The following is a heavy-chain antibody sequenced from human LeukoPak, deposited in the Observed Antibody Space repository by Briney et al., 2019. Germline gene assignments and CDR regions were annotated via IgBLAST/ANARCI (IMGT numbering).Heavy chain of an antibody. Sequence: GGSLRLFCAASGFTFSPFAMTWVRQATGGGLEWVSAIRGSGGSTYYADSVKGRFTISRDKSKNTLYLQMNSLRAEDTAVYYCAKGLAVAGHFDYWGQGTLVTVSS. D-gene: IGHD6-19*01. J-gene: IGHJ4*02. CDR2: IRGSGGST. V-gene: IGHV3-23*01. CDR3: AKGLAVAGHFDY. CDR1: GFTFSPFA.